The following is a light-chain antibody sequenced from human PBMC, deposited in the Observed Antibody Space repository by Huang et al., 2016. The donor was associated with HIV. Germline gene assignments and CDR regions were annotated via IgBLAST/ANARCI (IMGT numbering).Light chain of an antibody. Sequence: QMTQSPSTLAAAVGDRVTMTCRATQNIKKYVNWYHQKPVKAPKVMISCSSNFQSVVPSRFSGTGSGTEFTLPINSLQPEDFGTYYCQQSLISPPTFGPGSKVDFK. CDR2: CSS. CDR1: QNIKKY. V-gene: IGKV1-39*01. CDR3: QQSLISPPT. J-gene: IGKJ3*01.